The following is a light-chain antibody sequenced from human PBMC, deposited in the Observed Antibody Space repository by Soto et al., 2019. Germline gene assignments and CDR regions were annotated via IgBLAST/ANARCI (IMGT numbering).Light chain of an antibody. CDR2: EEY. Sequence: GDRVTITCRASQSITNFLHWYQQKPGKAPKLLIFEEYNLESGVPSRFSGTGSGTDFTLTISSLQPEDFATYYCQQSYSAPITFGQGTRLEIK. CDR3: QQSYSAPIT. J-gene: IGKJ5*01. V-gene: IGKV1-39*01. CDR1: QSITNF.